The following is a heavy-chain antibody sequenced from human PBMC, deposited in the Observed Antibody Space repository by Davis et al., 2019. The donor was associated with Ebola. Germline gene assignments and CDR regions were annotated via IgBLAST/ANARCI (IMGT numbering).Heavy chain of an antibody. V-gene: IGHV3-33*01. Sequence: GGSLRLSCAASGFTFSSYGMHWVRQAPGKGLEWVAVIWYDGSNKYYADSVKGRFTISRDNSKNTLFLQMDTMRADDTAVYYCARAQFPTTSDHWGQGTLVTVSS. J-gene: IGHJ4*02. CDR2: IWYDGSNK. D-gene: IGHD1-1*01. CDR3: ARAQFPTTSDH. CDR1: GFTFSSYG.